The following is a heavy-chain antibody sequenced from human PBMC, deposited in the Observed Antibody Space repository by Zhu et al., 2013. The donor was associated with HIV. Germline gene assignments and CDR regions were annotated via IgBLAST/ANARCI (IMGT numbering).Heavy chain of an antibody. Sequence: QVQLVQSGAEVKKPGASVKVSCKASGYTFTATICTGCDKAPGQGLEWMGWINPKSGGTNYAEKFQGRVTMTRDTSISTAYMELSRLKSDDTALYYCASEAGAAAGFFDYWGQGTLVTVSS. CDR3: ASEAGAAAGFFDY. D-gene: IGHD6-13*01. CDR2: INPKSGGT. V-gene: IGHV1-2*02. CDR1: GYTFTAT. J-gene: IGHJ4*02.